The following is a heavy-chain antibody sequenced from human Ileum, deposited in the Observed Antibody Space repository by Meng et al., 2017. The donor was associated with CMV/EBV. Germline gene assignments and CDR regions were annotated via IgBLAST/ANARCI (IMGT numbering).Heavy chain of an antibody. CDR2: IYKSGTT. Sequence: SETLSLTCTVSGGSISSSSYYWAWIRQPPGKGLEWTGSIYKSGTTFYNPSLKSRVTISVDTSKNQFSQKLTSVTAADTAVYYCARDCRSGSGYAYYNCGMDVWGQGTTVTVSS. CDR3: ARDCRSGSGYAYYNCGMDV. V-gene: IGHV4-39*07. D-gene: IGHD3-22*01. J-gene: IGHJ6*02. CDR1: GGSISSSSYY.